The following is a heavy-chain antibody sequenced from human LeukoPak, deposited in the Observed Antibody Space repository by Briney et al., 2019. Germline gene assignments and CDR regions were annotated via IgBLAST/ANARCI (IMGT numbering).Heavy chain of an antibody. D-gene: IGHD1-26*01. V-gene: IGHV4-4*07. CDR3: ARSGSYSGPYVY. CDR1: GGSIGSYY. CDR2: IYTTGST. Sequence: SETLSLTCTVSGGSIGSYYWSWIRQPAGKGLEWIGRIYTTGSTNYNPSLKSRITMSVDTSKNQFSLKLSSVTAADTAVYYCARSGSYSGPYVYWGQGTVVTVSS. J-gene: IGHJ4*02.